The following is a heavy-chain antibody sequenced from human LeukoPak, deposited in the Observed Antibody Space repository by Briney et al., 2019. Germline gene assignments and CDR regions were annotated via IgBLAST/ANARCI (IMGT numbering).Heavy chain of an antibody. Sequence: PGGSLRLSCAASGFTFSNAWMSWVRQAPGKGLEGVSVIGGSGGRTYYADSVKGRFTISRDNSKNTLYLQMSSLRAEATAVYYCAKKKRELRGFDYWGQGTLVTVSS. J-gene: IGHJ4*02. CDR3: AKKKRELRGFDY. CDR2: IGGSGGRT. CDR1: GFTFSNAW. V-gene: IGHV3-23*01. D-gene: IGHD1-7*01.